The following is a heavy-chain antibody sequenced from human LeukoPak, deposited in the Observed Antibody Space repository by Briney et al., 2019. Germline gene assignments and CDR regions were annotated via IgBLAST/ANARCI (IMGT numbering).Heavy chain of an antibody. CDR3: AKSSYYDFWSGHSHDY. D-gene: IGHD3-3*01. J-gene: IGHJ4*02. CDR1: GNTFTGYF. Sequence: ASVKVSCKASGNTFTGYFIHWVRQAPGQGLEWMGRINANDGGTQYAQHFQGRVTMTRDTSISTAYMELSRLRSDDTAVYYCAKSSYYDFWSGHSHDYWGQGTLVTVSS. V-gene: IGHV1-2*06. CDR2: INANDGGT.